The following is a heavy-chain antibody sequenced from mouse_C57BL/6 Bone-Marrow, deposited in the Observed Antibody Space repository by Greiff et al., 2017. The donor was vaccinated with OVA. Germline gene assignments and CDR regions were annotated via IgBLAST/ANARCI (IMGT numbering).Heavy chain of an antibody. CDR1: GFTFSSYT. V-gene: IGHV5-9*01. CDR3: ARRGILDY. Sequence: EVQGVESGGGLVKPGGSLKLSCAASGFTFSSYTMSWVRQTPEKRLEWVATISGGGGNTYYPDSVKGRFTISRDNAKNTLYLQMSSLRSEDTALYYCARRGILDYWGQGTTLTVSS. CDR2: ISGGGGNT. J-gene: IGHJ2*01.